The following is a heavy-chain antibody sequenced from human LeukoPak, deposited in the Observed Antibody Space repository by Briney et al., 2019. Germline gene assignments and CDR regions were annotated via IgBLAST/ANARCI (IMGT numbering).Heavy chain of an antibody. CDR2: ISAYNGNT. J-gene: IGHJ5*02. V-gene: IGHV1-18*01. CDR1: GGTFSSYA. Sequence: ASVKVSCKASGGTFSSYAISWVRQAPGQGLEWMGWISAYNGNTNYAQKLQGRVTMTTDTSTSTAYMELRSLRSDDTAVYYCARDGTGDSWLDPWGQGTLVTVSS. D-gene: IGHD7-27*01. CDR3: ARDGTGDSWLDP.